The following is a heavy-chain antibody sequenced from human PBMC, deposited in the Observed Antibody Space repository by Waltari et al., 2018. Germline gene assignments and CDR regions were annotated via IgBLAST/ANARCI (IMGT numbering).Heavy chain of an antibody. D-gene: IGHD1-26*01. Sequence: QVHLQVSGPGLVTPSETLSLTCAVSDYSISSGFYWGWIRQPPGKGLEWIGRINHSGSTFYNPSLKSRVTISVDTALNHFSLKLNSVTATDTAVYYCARQGGYINVWWEDYWYFDHWGRGTLVTVSS. CDR3: ARQGGYINVWWEDYWYFDH. CDR2: INHSGST. CDR1: DYSISSGFY. J-gene: IGHJ2*01. V-gene: IGHV4-38-2*01.